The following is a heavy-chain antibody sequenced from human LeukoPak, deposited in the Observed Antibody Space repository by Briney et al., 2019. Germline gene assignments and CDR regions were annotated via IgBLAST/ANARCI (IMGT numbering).Heavy chain of an antibody. V-gene: IGHV3-23*01. J-gene: IGHJ4*02. CDR2: ISGSGGST. CDR3: AKAKTSYVFEY. D-gene: IGHD3-16*01. CDR1: GFIFSSYS. Sequence: GGSLRLSCAASGFIFSSYSMNWVRQAPGKGLEWVSAISGSGGSTYYAHSVKGRFPISRDTSKDTLYLQMNSLRAEDTAVYYCAKAKTSYVFEYWGQGTLVTVSS.